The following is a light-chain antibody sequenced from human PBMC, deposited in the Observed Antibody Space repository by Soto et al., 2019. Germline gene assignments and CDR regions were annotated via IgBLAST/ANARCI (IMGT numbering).Light chain of an antibody. J-gene: IGLJ3*02. CDR3: SSYAGNNGDGV. CDR2: EVN. Sequence: QSALTQPPSASGAPGQSVTIACTGTSSDVGNYNYVSWYQQHPGKAPKLMIYEVNERPSGVPDRFSGSKSGNTASLTFSGLQAEDEADYYCSSYAGNNGDGVFGGGTKLTVL. V-gene: IGLV2-8*01. CDR1: SSDVGNYNY.